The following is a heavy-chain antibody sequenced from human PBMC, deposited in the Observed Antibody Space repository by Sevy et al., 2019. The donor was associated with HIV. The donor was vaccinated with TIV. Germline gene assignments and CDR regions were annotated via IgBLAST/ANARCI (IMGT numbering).Heavy chain of an antibody. V-gene: IGHV3-30*03. CDR2: ISYDGSNK. Sequence: GGCLRLSCAASGFTFSSYGMHWVRQAPGKGLEWLAVISYDGSNKYYADSVKGRFPISRDNSNNTLYLQMNSLRAEDTAVNYWTIDPFPCITGTTHRWFDPWGQGTLVTVSS. CDR1: GFTFSSYG. J-gene: IGHJ5*02. CDR3: TIDPFPCITGTTHRWFDP. D-gene: IGHD1-20*01.